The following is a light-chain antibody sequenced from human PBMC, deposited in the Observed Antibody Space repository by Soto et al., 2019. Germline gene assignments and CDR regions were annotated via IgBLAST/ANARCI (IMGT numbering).Light chain of an antibody. J-gene: IGLJ3*02. CDR3: ATWDSSLSAGV. V-gene: IGLV1-51*02. Sequence: QSVLTQPPSVSAAPGQKVTISSSGSSSNIGNNYVSWFRQLPGTAPKLLIYENNLRPSGIPDRFSGSKSGTSATLGITGLQTGDEADYYCATWDSSLSAGVFGGGTKLTVL. CDR2: ENN. CDR1: SSNIGNNY.